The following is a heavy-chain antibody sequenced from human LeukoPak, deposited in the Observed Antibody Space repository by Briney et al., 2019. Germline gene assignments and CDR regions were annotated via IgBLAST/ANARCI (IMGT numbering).Heavy chain of an antibody. V-gene: IGHV3-33*01. CDR3: ASSYDSSGYPFDY. CDR2: ILYDGSNT. J-gene: IGHJ4*02. Sequence: PGRSLRLSCAASGFTFSTYDMHWVRQAPSKGLEWVAAILYDGSNTSYPDSVKARFTISRDNTKNTLYLQMNSLRAGDTVVYSCASSYDSSGYPFDYWGQGTLVTVSS. CDR1: GFTFSTYD. D-gene: IGHD3-22*01.